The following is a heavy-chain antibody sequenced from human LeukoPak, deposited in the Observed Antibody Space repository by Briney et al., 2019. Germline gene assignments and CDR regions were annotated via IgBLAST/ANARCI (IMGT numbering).Heavy chain of an antibody. CDR2: ISAYNGDT. Sequence: ASVRVSCKASGYTFTHHGITWVRQAPGQGLEWIGWISAYNGDTNYAQKFQGRVTLTTDTSTSTAYMELRSLRSDDTAVYYCARDPTNTSGWYAYFDYWGQGTLATVSS. CDR3: ARDPTNTSGWYAYFDY. V-gene: IGHV1-18*01. CDR1: GYTFTHHG. J-gene: IGHJ4*02. D-gene: IGHD6-19*01.